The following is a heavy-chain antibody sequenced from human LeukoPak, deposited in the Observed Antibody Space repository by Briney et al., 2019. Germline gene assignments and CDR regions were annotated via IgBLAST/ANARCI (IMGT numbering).Heavy chain of an antibody. J-gene: IGHJ6*03. Sequence: GGSLRLSCAASGFTFSSYAMSWVRQAPGKGLEWVSAISGSGGSTYYADSVKGRFTISRDNSKNTLYLQMNSLRAEDTAVYYCASCVGLLHCYYYYYMDVWGKGTTVTISS. CDR2: ISGSGGST. CDR1: GFTFSSYA. D-gene: IGHD2-15*01. V-gene: IGHV3-23*01. CDR3: ASCVGLLHCYYYYYMDV.